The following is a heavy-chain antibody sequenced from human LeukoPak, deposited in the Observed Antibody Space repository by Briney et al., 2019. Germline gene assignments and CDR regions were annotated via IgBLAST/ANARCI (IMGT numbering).Heavy chain of an antibody. J-gene: IGHJ4*02. CDR3: ARVSRSDFWSGYDFDY. CDR2: IYSGGST. V-gene: IGHV3-53*01. D-gene: IGHD3-3*01. Sequence: PGGSLRLSCAASGFTVSSNYMSWVRQAPGKGLEWVSVIYSGGSTYYADSVKGRFTISRDNSKNTLYPQMNSLRAEDTAVYYCARVSRSDFWSGYDFDYWGQGTLVTVSS. CDR1: GFTVSSNY.